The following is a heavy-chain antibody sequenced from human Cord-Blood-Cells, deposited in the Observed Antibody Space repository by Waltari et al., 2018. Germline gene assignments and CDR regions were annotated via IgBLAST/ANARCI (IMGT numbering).Heavy chain of an antibody. Sequence: QLQLQESGPGLVKPSETLSLTCTVSGGSISSSSYYWVWIRQPPGKGLEWIGSIYYSGSTYYNPSLKSRVTISVDTSKNQFSLKLSSVTAADTAVYYCARPIYGSVFPFDYWGQGTLVTVSS. J-gene: IGHJ4*02. V-gene: IGHV4-39*01. CDR1: GGSISSSSYY. CDR3: ARPIYGSVFPFDY. D-gene: IGHD3-10*01. CDR2: IYYSGST.